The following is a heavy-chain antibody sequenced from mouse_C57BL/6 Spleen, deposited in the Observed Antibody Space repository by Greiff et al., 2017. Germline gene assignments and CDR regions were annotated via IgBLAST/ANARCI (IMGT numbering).Heavy chain of an antibody. V-gene: IGHV3-6*01. Sequence: EVKLMESGPGLVKPSQSLSLTCSVTGYSITSGYYWNWIRQFPGNKLEWMGYISYDGSNNYNPSLKNRISITRDTSKNQFFLKLNSVTTEDTATYYCARGTTVVAHWYFDVWGTGTTVTVSS. CDR3: ARGTTVVAHWYFDV. CDR2: ISYDGSN. CDR1: GYSITSGYY. J-gene: IGHJ1*03. D-gene: IGHD1-1*01.